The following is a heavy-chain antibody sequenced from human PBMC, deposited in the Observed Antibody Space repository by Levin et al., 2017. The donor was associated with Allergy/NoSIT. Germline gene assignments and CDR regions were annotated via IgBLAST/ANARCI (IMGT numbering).Heavy chain of an antibody. CDR3: ARDLRAERGDGSGSYYPG. V-gene: IGHV1-69*01. CDR1: GGTFSSYA. Sequence: KISCKASGGTFSSYAISWVRQAPGQGLEWMGGIIPIFGTANYAQKFQGRVTITADESTSTAYMELSSLRSEDTAVYYCARDLRAERGDGSGSYYPGWGQGTLVTVSS. CDR2: IIPIFGTA. J-gene: IGHJ4*02. D-gene: IGHD3-10*01.